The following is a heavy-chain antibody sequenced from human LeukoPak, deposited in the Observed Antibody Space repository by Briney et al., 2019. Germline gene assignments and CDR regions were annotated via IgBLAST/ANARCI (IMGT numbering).Heavy chain of an antibody. D-gene: IGHD6-13*01. CDR1: GFTFSSYG. J-gene: IGHJ4*02. CDR2: ISYDGSNK. CDR3: AKEKAAADQTFDY. Sequence: GRSLRLSCAASGFTFSSYGMHWVRQAPGKGLEWVAVISYDGSNKCYADSVKGRFTISRDNSKNTLYLRMNSLRAEDTAVYYCAKEKAAADQTFDYWGQGTLVTVSS. V-gene: IGHV3-30*18.